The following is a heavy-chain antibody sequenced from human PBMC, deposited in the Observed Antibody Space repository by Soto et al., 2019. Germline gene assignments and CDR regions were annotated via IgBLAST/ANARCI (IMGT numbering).Heavy chain of an antibody. CDR1: GFTGRSNY. Sequence: GGSVRLSCAASGFTGRSNYISWVRQARGKGLEWVASIYSGETTYYADYVRGRFTISSDKSKNTLYFQLSSLIIEDTAVYYCTRDGRGLGRLPLFEYWGQGGLVTVSS. CDR2: IYSGETT. J-gene: IGHJ4*02. D-gene: IGHD1-26*01. CDR3: TRDGRGLGRLPLFEY. V-gene: IGHV3-53*01.